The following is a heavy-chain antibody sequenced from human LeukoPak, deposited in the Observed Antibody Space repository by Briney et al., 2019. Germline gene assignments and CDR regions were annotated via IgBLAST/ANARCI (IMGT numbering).Heavy chain of an antibody. CDR2: ISGSGGST. J-gene: IGHJ5*02. CDR3: AKGETFTIFGVVNWFDP. D-gene: IGHD3-3*01. CDR1: GFTFSDSG. V-gene: IGHV3-23*01. Sequence: GGSLRLSCAASGFTFSDSGMNWVRQAPGKGLEWVSAISGSGGSTYYADSVKGRFTISRDNSKNTLYLQMNSLRAEDTAVYYCAKGETFTIFGVVNWFDPWGQGTLVTVSS.